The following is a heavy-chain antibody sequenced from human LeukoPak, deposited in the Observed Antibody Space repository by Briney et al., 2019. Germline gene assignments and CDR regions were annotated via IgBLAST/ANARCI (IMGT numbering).Heavy chain of an antibody. Sequence: GSLRLSCAASGFTVSSYYWSWIRQPPGKGLEWIGYIYYSGSTNYNPSLKSRVTISVDTSKNQFSLKLSSVTAADTAVYYCARHYGPWGQGTLATVSS. CDR2: IYYSGST. CDR1: GFTVSSYY. V-gene: IGHV4-59*02. CDR3: ARHYGP. J-gene: IGHJ5*02. D-gene: IGHD3-16*01.